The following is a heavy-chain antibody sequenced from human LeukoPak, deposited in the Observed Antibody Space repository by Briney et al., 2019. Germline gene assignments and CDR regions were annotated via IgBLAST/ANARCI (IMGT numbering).Heavy chain of an antibody. CDR1: GFTFSNAW. Sequence: GGSLRLSCAASGFTFSNAWMSWVRQASGKGLEWVGRIKSKTDGGTTDYAAPVKGRFTISRDDSKNTLYLQMNSLKTEDTAVYYCTTGAQGRYCSSTSCYMGCYYWGQGTLVTVSS. J-gene: IGHJ4*02. CDR2: IKSKTDGGTT. CDR3: TTGAQGRYCSSTSCYMGCYY. D-gene: IGHD2-2*02. V-gene: IGHV3-15*01.